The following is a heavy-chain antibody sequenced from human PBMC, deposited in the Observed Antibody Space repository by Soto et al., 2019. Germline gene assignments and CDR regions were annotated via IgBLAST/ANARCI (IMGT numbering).Heavy chain of an antibody. V-gene: IGHV3-53*01. CDR2: IYSGGST. J-gene: IGHJ3*02. CDR3: ARDEAVGATHAFDI. D-gene: IGHD1-26*01. Sequence: EVQLVESGGGLIQPGGSLRLSCAASGFTVSSNHMSWVRQAPGKGLEWVSVIYSGGSTYYADSVKGRFTISRDNSKNTLYLQMNSLRAEDTAVYYCARDEAVGATHAFDIWGQGTMVTVSS. CDR1: GFTVSSNH.